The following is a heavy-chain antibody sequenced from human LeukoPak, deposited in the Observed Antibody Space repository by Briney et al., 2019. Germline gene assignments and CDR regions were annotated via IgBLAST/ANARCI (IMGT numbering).Heavy chain of an antibody. CDR3: ARDGGSGSGSYYRYYYYYGMDV. J-gene: IGHJ6*04. Sequence: GGSLRLSCAASGFTFRSYAMSWVRQAPGKGLEWVANIKQDGSEKYYVDSVKGRFTISRDNAKNSLYLQMNSLRAEDTAVYYCARDGGSGSGSYYRYYYYYGMDVWGKGTTVTVSS. CDR2: IKQDGSEK. V-gene: IGHV3-7*03. D-gene: IGHD3-10*01. CDR1: GFTFRSYA.